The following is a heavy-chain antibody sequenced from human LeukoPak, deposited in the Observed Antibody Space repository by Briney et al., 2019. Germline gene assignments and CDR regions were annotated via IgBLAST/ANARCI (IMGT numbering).Heavy chain of an antibody. V-gene: IGHV3-30*02. CDR3: AKSSIVVALLDY. J-gene: IGHJ4*02. CDR1: EFTFSNYG. D-gene: IGHD3-22*01. Sequence: PGGSLRLSCAASEFTFSNYGMHWVRQAPGKGLEWVAFIRYDGSSKYYADSVKGRFTLSRDNSKNTLYLQMNSLRAEDTAVYYCAKSSIVVALLDYWGQGTLVTVSS. CDR2: IRYDGSSK.